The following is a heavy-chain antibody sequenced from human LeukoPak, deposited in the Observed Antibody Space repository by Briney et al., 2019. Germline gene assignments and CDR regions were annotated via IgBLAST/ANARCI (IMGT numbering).Heavy chain of an antibody. J-gene: IGHJ4*02. CDR3: ARVLWFGGIYYFDY. D-gene: IGHD3-10*01. V-gene: IGHV3-7*04. CDR2: IKEDGSDK. CDR1: GFTFSNYW. Sequence: GGSLRLSCAASGFTFSNYWMSWVRQAPGKGLEWVASIKEDGSDKYYVESVKGRFTISRENARNSLCLQMNSLRAEDTAVYYCARVLWFGGIYYFDYWGQGTLVTVSS.